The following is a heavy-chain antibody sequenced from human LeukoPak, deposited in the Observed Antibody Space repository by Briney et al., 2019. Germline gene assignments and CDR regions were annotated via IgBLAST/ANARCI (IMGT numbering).Heavy chain of an antibody. D-gene: IGHD3-22*01. Sequence: GGSLRLSCAASGFTFSSYSMNWVRQAPGKGLEWVSSISRSSSYIYYADSVKGRFTISRDNAKNSLYLQMNSLRAEDTAVYYCARVPRKYYYDSSGYPDYWGQGTLVTVSS. J-gene: IGHJ4*02. CDR2: ISRSSSYI. CDR3: ARVPRKYYYDSSGYPDY. V-gene: IGHV3-21*01. CDR1: GFTFSSYS.